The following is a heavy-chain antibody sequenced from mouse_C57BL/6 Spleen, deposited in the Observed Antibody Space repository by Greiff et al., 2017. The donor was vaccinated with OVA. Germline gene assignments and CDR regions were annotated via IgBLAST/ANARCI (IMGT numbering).Heavy chain of an antibody. D-gene: IGHD2-3*01. J-gene: IGHJ2*01. Sequence: EVQLQQSGPELVKPGASVKISCKASGYTFTDYYMNWVKQSHGKSLEWIGDINPNNGGTSYNQKFKGKATLTVDKSSSTAYMELRSLTSEDSAVYYCAIYDGYSYYFDYWGQGTTLTVSS. CDR3: AIYDGYSYYFDY. V-gene: IGHV1-26*01. CDR1: GYTFTDYY. CDR2: INPNNGGT.